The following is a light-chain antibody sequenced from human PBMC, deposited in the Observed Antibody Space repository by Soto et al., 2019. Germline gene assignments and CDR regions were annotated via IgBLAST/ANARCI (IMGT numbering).Light chain of an antibody. J-gene: IGLJ3*02. CDR1: SSNIGAGYD. Sequence: QSVLTQPPSVSGAPGQRVTISCTGSSSNIGAGYDVHWYQQLPGTAPTLLISGNTDRPSGVPDRFSGSKSGTSASLAITGLQTEDEADYYCQSFDRSLTAWVFGGGTKLIVL. CDR2: GNT. V-gene: IGLV1-40*01. CDR3: QSFDRSLTAWV.